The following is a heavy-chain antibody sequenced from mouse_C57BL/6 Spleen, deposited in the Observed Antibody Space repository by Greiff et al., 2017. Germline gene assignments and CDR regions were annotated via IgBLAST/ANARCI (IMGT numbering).Heavy chain of an antibody. Sequence: QVQLQQPGAELVMPGASVKLSCKASGYTFTSYWMHWVKQRPGQGLEWIGEIDPSDSYTNYNQKFKGQSTLPVDKSSSTAYMQLSSLTSEDSAVYYCARAGGNARAMDYWGQGTSVTVSS. V-gene: IGHV1-69*01. CDR1: GYTFTSYW. D-gene: IGHD2-1*01. CDR3: ARAGGNARAMDY. J-gene: IGHJ4*01. CDR2: IDPSDSYT.